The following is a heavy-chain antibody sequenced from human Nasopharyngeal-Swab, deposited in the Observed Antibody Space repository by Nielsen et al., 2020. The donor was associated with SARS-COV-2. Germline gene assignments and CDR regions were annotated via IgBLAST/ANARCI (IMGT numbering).Heavy chain of an antibody. D-gene: IGHD5-18*01. V-gene: IGHV1-69*13. Sequence: SVKVSCKASGGTFSSSAISWVRQAPGQGLEWMGGIIPIFGTANYAQKFQGRVTITADESTSTAYMELSSLRSEDTAVYYCARAEYSYGYVPFDYWGQGTLVTVSS. CDR1: GGTFSSSA. CDR2: IIPIFGTA. CDR3: ARAEYSYGYVPFDY. J-gene: IGHJ4*02.